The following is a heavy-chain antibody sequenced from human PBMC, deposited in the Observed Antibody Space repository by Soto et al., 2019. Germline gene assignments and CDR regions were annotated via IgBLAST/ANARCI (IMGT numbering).Heavy chain of an antibody. Sequence: PAQTLALTCAISGESVSSNSAAWNWIRRSPSRGLEWLGRAYYRSQWYYDSAVSVRSRITVIPDTSKNQFSLQLNSVTPEDTAVYYCTKQKDDSRAYIGMDLWGQGTTVTVSS. V-gene: IGHV6-1*01. CDR3: TKQKDDSRAYIGMDL. J-gene: IGHJ6*02. CDR2: AYYRSQWYY. D-gene: IGHD2-2*02. CDR1: GESVSSNSAA.